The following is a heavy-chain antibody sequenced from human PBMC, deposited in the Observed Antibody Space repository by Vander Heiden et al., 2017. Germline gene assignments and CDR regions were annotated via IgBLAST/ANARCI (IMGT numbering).Heavy chain of an antibody. CDR3: ARGPGTSHYYYYGMDV. J-gene: IGHJ6*02. D-gene: IGHD1-1*01. CDR1: RFTVGSNY. Sequence: EVLRVASGGRLFQSGGPLRFSCPASRFTVGSNYIIWVRQALGKGLEWVSVIYSGGSTYHADSVKGRFTISRDNSKNTLYLKRSSLRAEDTPVYYCARGPGTSHYYYYGMDVWGPGTTVTVSS. V-gene: IGHV3-53*01. CDR2: IYSGGST.